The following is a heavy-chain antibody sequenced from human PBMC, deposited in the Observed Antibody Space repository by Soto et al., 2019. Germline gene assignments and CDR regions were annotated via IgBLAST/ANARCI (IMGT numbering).Heavy chain of an antibody. Sequence: PGGSPIPCNTPPWCKFDNNTMGWVRTATGKGLEWVSGIRDSGGSTHYADSVKGRFTISRDNSKNTMYLQMNSLRAEDSALYYCAKCDWNDEPYYYFDYWGQGNLVKFSS. CDR1: WCKFDNNT. J-gene: IGHJ4*02. D-gene: IGHD1-1*01. CDR2: IRDSGGST. V-gene: IGHV3-23*01. CDR3: AKCDWNDEPYYYFDY.